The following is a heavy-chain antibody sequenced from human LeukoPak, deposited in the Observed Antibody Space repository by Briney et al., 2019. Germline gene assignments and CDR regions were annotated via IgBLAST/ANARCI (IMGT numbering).Heavy chain of an antibody. J-gene: IGHJ6*02. Sequence: SETLSLTCTVSGGSISSYYWSWLRQPPGKRLEWIGYIYYSGSTNYNPSLKSRVTISVDTSNNQFSLKLSSVTAADTAVYYCARDWTVIAVAGTDDYYYYGMDVWGQGTTVTVSS. CDR3: ARDWTVIAVAGTDDYYYYGMDV. CDR1: GGSISSYY. V-gene: IGHV4-59*01. D-gene: IGHD6-19*01. CDR2: IYYSGST.